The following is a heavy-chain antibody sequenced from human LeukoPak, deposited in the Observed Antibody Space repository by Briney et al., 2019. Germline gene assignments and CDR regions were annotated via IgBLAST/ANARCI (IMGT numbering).Heavy chain of an antibody. CDR2: IYYTGRA. J-gene: IGHJ4*02. CDR3: ARGDFWSGAPTD. CDR1: GGSISRYY. Sequence: SETLSLTCTVSGGSISRYYWSWIRQPPGTGLEWIGYIYYTGRADYNPSLKSRVSMSVDTSKNQFSLRVNSMTAADTAVYYCARGDFWSGAPTDWGQGTLVTVSS. D-gene: IGHD3-3*01. V-gene: IGHV4-59*01.